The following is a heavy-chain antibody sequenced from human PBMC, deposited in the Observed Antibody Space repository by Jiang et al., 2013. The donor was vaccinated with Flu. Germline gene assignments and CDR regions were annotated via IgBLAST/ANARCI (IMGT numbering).Heavy chain of an antibody. CDR2: INPSGGST. D-gene: IGHD2-15*01. J-gene: IGHJ6*04. CDR3: AREDIVVVAATPYYYYGMDV. V-gene: IGHV1-46*01. CDR1: GYTFTSYY. Sequence: GAEVKKPGASVKVSCKASGYTFTSYYMHWVRQAPGQGLEWMGIINPSGGSTSYAQKFQGRVTMTRDTSTSTVYMELSSLRSEDTAVYYCAREDIVVVAATPYYYYGMDVWGKGTRSPSPQ.